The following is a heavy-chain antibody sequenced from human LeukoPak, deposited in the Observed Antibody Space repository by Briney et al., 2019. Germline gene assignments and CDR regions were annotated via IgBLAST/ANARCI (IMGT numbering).Heavy chain of an antibody. CDR3: ARDNHDYGDLPDY. Sequence: PGGSLRLSCAASGFTFSSYWMHWVRQAPGKGLEWVAVIWYDGSNKYYADSVKGRFTISRDNSKNTLYLQMNSLRAEDTAVYYCARDNHDYGDLPDYWGQGTLVTVSS. J-gene: IGHJ4*02. V-gene: IGHV3-33*08. CDR1: GFTFSSYW. CDR2: IWYDGSNK. D-gene: IGHD4-17*01.